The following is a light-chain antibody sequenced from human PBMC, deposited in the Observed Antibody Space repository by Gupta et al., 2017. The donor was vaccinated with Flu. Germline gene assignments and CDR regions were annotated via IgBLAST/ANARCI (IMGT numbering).Light chain of an antibody. CDR3: TSDTSSSTYV. Sequence: QSALTQPPSVSGSPGQSVTISCTGTSSDVGSYNRVSWYQQSPGTAPKLMIYEVSNRPSGVPDRFSGSKSGNTASLTISGRQEEDEADYYCTSDTSSSTYVFGTGTKVTVL. J-gene: IGLJ1*01. CDR2: EVS. V-gene: IGLV2-18*02. CDR1: SSDVGSYNR.